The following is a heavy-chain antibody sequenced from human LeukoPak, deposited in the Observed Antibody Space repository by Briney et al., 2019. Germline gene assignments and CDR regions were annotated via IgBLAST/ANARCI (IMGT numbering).Heavy chain of an antibody. CDR2: ISYDGSNK. V-gene: IGHV3-30*03. CDR1: GFTFSSYG. Sequence: GGSLRLSCAASGFTFSSYGMHWVRQAPGKGLEWVAVISYDGSNKYYADSVEGRFTISRDNSKNTLYLQMNSLRAEDTAVYYCARGMIVVAKTREYFQHWGQGTLVTVSS. J-gene: IGHJ1*01. D-gene: IGHD3-22*01. CDR3: ARGMIVVAKTREYFQH.